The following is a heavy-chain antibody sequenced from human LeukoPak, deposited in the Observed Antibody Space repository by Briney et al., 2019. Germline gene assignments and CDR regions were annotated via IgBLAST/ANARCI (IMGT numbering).Heavy chain of an antibody. CDR3: AKDRAWGYSNYYYDMDV. CDR2: ISYDGSNK. V-gene: IGHV3-30*18. Sequence: GGSLRLSCAASGFTFSSYGMHWVRQAPGKGLEWMAVISYDGSNKYYADSVKGRFTISRDNSKDTLHLQMNSLRTEDTAVYYCAKDRAWGYSNYYYDMDVWGQGTTVTVSS. D-gene: IGHD6-13*01. CDR1: GFTFSSYG. J-gene: IGHJ6*02.